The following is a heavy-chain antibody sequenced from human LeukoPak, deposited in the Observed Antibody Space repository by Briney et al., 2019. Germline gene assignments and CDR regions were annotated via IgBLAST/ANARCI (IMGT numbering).Heavy chain of an antibody. J-gene: IGHJ6*03. CDR2: ISHSGST. V-gene: IGHV4-59*08. Sequence: SETLSLTCTVSGGSISSYYWNWIRQPPGKGLEWIGHISHSGSTNYNPSLKSRLTISVDTSKNQFSLKLSSVTAADTAIYYCARTPRIAPYYYVYVWGTGNTVTVSS. D-gene: IGHD2-15*01. CDR3: ARTPRIAPYYYVYV. CDR1: GGSISSYY.